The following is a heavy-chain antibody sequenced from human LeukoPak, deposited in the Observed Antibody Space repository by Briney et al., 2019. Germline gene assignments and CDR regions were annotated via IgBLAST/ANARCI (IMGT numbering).Heavy chain of an antibody. CDR2: IYTSGST. Sequence: SETLSLTCTVSGNSISSGDNYWSWIRQPAVKGLEWIGRIYTSGSTNYNPSLKSRVTISGDTSKNQFSLRLSSVTAADTAVYYCARLRGATVAHNWFDPWGQGTLVTVSS. D-gene: IGHD6-19*01. V-gene: IGHV4-61*02. CDR3: ARLRGATVAHNWFDP. J-gene: IGHJ5*02. CDR1: GNSISSGDNY.